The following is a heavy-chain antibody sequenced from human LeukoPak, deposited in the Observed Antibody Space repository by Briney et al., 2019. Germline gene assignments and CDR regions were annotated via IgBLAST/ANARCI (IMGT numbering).Heavy chain of an antibody. CDR1: GYTLTELS. Sequence: ASVKVSCKVSGYTLTELSMHWVRQAPGKGLEWMGGFDPEDGETIYAQKFQGRVTMTEDTSTDTAYMELSSLRSEDTAVYYCATVPLYSSGWYYYYYMDVWGKGTTVTVSS. J-gene: IGHJ6*03. V-gene: IGHV1-24*01. CDR2: FDPEDGET. CDR3: ATVPLYSSGWYYYYYMDV. D-gene: IGHD6-19*01.